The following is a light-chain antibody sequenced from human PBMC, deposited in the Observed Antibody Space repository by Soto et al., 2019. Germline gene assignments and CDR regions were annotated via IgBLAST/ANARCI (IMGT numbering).Light chain of an antibody. V-gene: IGLV2-14*01. Sequence: QSALTQPASVSGSPGQSITISCTGTSSDVGGYNYVSWYQQHPGKAPKLMIYEVSNRPSGVSNRFSGSKSGNTASLTISGLQAEDEADHYCSSYTSSSTPYVFGPGTKVTVL. CDR1: SSDVGGYNY. J-gene: IGLJ1*01. CDR3: SSYTSSSTPYV. CDR2: EVS.